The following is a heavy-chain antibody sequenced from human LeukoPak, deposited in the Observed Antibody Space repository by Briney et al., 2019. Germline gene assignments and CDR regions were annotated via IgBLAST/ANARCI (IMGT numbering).Heavy chain of an antibody. D-gene: IGHD3-22*01. Sequence: GGSLRLSCAASGFTVSRNYMSWVRQAPGKGLEWVSVIYSGGSTYYADSVKGRFIISRDNSKHTLYLQMNSLRAEDTAVYYCAREEYYYDSSGYYYFDYWGREPWSPSPQ. CDR3: AREEYYYDSSGYYYFDY. J-gene: IGHJ4*02. CDR2: IYSGGST. CDR1: GFTVSRNY. V-gene: IGHV3-66*02.